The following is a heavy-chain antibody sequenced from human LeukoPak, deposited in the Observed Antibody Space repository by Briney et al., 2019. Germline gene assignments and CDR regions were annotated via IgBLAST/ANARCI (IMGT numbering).Heavy chain of an antibody. V-gene: IGHV3-7*03. Sequence: PGGSLRLSCAASGFTFSNYWMSWVRQAPGKGLEWVANINHNGNVNYYVDSVKGRFTISRDNAKNSLYLQMSNLRAEDTAVYFCARGGGLDVWGQGATVTVSS. D-gene: IGHD3-16*01. J-gene: IGHJ6*02. CDR3: ARGGGLDV. CDR1: GFTFSNYW. CDR2: INHNGNVN.